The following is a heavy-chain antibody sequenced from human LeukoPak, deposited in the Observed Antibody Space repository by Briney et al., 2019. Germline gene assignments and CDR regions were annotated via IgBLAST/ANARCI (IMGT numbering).Heavy chain of an antibody. D-gene: IGHD2-2*01. Sequence: SDTQSLTCTVSGDSVSGYYGSWIRQPPGKGLEWIGYFYTSANTNYNPSLKSRVTISVDTSKNQFSLKLSSVTAADTAVYYCARHPGYCSSTSCFWFDPWGQGTLVTVSS. CDR2: FYTSANT. CDR3: ARHPGYCSSTSCFWFDP. V-gene: IGHV4-4*09. CDR1: GDSVSGYY. J-gene: IGHJ5*02.